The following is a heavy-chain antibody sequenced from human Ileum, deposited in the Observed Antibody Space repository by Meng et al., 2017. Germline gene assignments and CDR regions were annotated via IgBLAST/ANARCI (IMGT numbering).Heavy chain of an antibody. J-gene: IGHJ4*02. V-gene: IGHV4-61*08. CDR2: AST. CDR1: GGSVSRAGYQ. D-gene: IGHD1-26*01. Sequence: QVQLQEAGPGLVRPSETCSLISTVSGGSVSRAGYQWGWIRQPPGKGLEWIGYASTNYNPSLKSRVTISLDTSRNQFSLSLSSVTAADTAGYYCARDHMGSLDYWGQGILVTVSS. CDR3: ARDHMGSLDY.